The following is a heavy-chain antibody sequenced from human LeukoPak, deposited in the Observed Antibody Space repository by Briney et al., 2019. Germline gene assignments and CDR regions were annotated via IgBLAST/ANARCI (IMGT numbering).Heavy chain of an antibody. CDR1: GFTFSSYG. CDR2: ISSSSSYI. V-gene: IGHV3-21*01. CDR3: AVENSSSRGGY. J-gene: IGHJ4*02. Sequence: GGSLRLSCAASGFTFSSYGMHWVRQAPGKGLEWVSSISSSSSYIYYADSVKGRFTISRDNAKNSLYLQMNSLRAEDTAVYYCAVENSSSRGGYWGQGTLVTVSS. D-gene: IGHD6-13*01.